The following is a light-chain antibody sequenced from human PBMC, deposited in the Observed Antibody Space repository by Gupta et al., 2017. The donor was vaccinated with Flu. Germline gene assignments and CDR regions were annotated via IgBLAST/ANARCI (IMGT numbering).Light chain of an antibody. V-gene: IGKV1-5*03. CDR3: QQDKSYPLT. CDR2: KAS. Sequence: PSTLSASVGDRVTITCRASQSFSNYLAWYQQKPGKAPRLLIYKASNLESGVPSRFSGSGSGTEFTLTISSLQPDDFATYYCQQDKSYPLTFGGGTKVEIK. CDR1: QSFSNY. J-gene: IGKJ4*01.